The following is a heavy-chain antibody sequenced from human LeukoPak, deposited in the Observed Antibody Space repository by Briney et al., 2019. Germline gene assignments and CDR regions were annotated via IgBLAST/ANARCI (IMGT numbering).Heavy chain of an antibody. V-gene: IGHV4-59*01. D-gene: IGHD3-3*01. CDR3: ARLFRFSWSGYPTAYYYYMDV. J-gene: IGHJ6*03. Sequence: KSSETLSLTCTVSGGSISSYYWSWIRQPPGKGLEWIGYIYYSGSTNYNPSLKSRVTISVDTSKNQFSLKLSSVTAADTAVYYCARLFRFSWSGYPTAYYYYMDVWGKGTTVTVSS. CDR1: GGSISSYY. CDR2: IYYSGST.